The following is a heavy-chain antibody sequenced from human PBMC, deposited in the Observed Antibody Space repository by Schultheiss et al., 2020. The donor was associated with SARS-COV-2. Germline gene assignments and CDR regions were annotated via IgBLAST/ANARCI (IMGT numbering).Heavy chain of an antibody. D-gene: IGHD6-19*01. Sequence: SVKVSCKASGGTFSSYAISWVRQAPGQGLEWMGGIIPIFGTANYAQKFQGRVTITADESTSTAYMELSSLRSEDTAVYYCARRALQWPGSYYYYGMDVWGQGTTVTVSS. V-gene: IGHV1-69*13. CDR2: IIPIFGTA. J-gene: IGHJ6*02. CDR1: GGTFSSYA. CDR3: ARRALQWPGSYYYYGMDV.